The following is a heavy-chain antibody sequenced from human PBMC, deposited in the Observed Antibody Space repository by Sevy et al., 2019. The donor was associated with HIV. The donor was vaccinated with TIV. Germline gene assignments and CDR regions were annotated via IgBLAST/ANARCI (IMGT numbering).Heavy chain of an antibody. J-gene: IGHJ6*02. V-gene: IGHV3-30-3*01. CDR1: GFTFSSYA. CDR3: ARDDGPDYYYFDMDV. Sequence: GGSLRLSCAASGFTFSSYAMHWVRQAPGKGLEWVAVISYDGSNKYYADSVKGRLTISRDNSKNTLYLQMDGLRAEDTALYYCARDDGPDYYYFDMDVWGQGTTVTVSS. CDR2: ISYDGSNK.